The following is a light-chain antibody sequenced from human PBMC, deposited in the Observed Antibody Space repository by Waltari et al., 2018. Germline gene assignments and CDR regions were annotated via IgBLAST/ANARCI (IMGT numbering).Light chain of an antibody. Sequence: QSVLTQPPSASGTPGRRVTISCSGTIYNIGINTVNWYQQFPGSAPKLLIFSTTQRPSGGPDRFSASNAGTSASLAINGLQAADEADYYCGAWDDGVKEWVFGGGTKLTVL. CDR3: GAWDDGVKEWV. J-gene: IGLJ3*02. CDR1: IYNIGINT. V-gene: IGLV1-44*01. CDR2: STT.